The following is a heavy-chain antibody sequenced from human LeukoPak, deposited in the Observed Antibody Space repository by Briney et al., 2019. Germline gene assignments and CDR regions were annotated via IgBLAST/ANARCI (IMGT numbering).Heavy chain of an antibody. CDR1: GFIFSRFD. V-gene: IGHV3-23*01. J-gene: IGHJ5*02. CDR2: ISGSHCPT. Sequence: TGGSLRLLCGACGFIFSRFDDNWVRQARGKGLVWVSSISGSHCPTYNTDSVKGRFTISRENSQNTLYLQMNSLRAEDTAIYYCTKDPNGDYVGAFYPLGQGTLVTVSS. CDR3: TKDPNGDYVGAFYP. D-gene: IGHD4-17*01.